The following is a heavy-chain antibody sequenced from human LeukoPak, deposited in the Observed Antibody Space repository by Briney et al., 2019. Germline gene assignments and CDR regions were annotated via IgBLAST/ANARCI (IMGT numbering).Heavy chain of an antibody. V-gene: IGHV3-23*01. Sequence: GGSLRLSCAASGFTFSSYAMSWVRQAPGKGLEWVSAISGSGGSTYYADSVKGRFTISRDNSKNTLYLQMNSLRAEDTAVYYCACTHLTTVTRMDAFDIWGQGTMVTVSS. CDR1: GFTFSSYA. D-gene: IGHD4-17*01. CDR3: ACTHLTTVTRMDAFDI. J-gene: IGHJ3*02. CDR2: ISGSGGST.